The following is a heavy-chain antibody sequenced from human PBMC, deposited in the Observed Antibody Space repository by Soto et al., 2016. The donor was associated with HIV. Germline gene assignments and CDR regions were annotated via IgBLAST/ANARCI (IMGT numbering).Heavy chain of an antibody. Sequence: EVQLVESGGGLVQPGGSLRLSCVGPGFSFSSDWMHWVRQVPGKGLMWVARIKSDGGRTDYADFAKGRFIISRDNAENTMYLQMNSLSAEDTAMYYCVRSYCGGDCYDWGQGTMVSVSS. CDR3: VRSYCGGDCYD. D-gene: IGHD2-21*02. J-gene: IGHJ3*01. V-gene: IGHV3-74*02. CDR1: GFSFSSDW. CDR2: IKSDGGRT.